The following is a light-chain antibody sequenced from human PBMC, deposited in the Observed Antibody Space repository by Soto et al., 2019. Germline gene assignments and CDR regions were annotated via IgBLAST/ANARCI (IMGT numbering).Light chain of an antibody. CDR2: DAS. Sequence: DIQMTQSPSTLSASVGARVTITCRASQSISSWLAWYQQKPGKAPKLLIYDASSLESGVPSRFSGSGSGTEFTLTISSLQPDDFETYDCQQYNSYPWTFGQETKVDI. CDR1: QSISSW. J-gene: IGKJ1*01. CDR3: QQYNSYPWT. V-gene: IGKV1-5*01.